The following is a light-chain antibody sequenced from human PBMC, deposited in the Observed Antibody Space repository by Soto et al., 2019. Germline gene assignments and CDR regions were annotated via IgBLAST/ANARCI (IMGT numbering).Light chain of an antibody. CDR2: AAS. Sequence: DIQMTQSPSSLSASVGDRVTITCRASQSISSYLNWYQQKPGKAPKVLIYAASSLQSGVPSRFSGSRSGTDFTLTISSLQPEDFATYYCQQSYSTPYTLGQGTKMEIK. CDR3: QQSYSTPYT. CDR1: QSISSY. J-gene: IGKJ2*01. V-gene: IGKV1-39*01.